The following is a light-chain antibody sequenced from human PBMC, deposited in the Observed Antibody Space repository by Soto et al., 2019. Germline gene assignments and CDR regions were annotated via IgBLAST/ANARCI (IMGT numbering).Light chain of an antibody. V-gene: IGKV3-20*01. Sequence: EIVLTQSPGTLSLSPGERATLSCRASQSVSSSYLAWYQQKPGQAPRLLIYGASSRATGIPDRFSGSGSGTDFTLTISRLELEDFAVYYCQQYGSSTGFTFGPGTKVDIK. CDR3: QQYGSSTGFT. CDR2: GAS. J-gene: IGKJ3*01. CDR1: QSVSSSY.